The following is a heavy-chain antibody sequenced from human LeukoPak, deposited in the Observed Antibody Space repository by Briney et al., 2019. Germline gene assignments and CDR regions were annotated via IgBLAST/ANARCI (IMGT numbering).Heavy chain of an antibody. J-gene: IGHJ4*02. V-gene: IGHV4-39*01. D-gene: IGHD3-16*01. CDR3: ARQMGVGVWALDY. CDR2: IFHTGKT. CDR1: GGSISTGNYW. Sequence: SETLSLTCDVSGGSISTGNYWWGWLRQPPGKGLECIGIIFHTGKTHDNPSLRGRVSMTVDTSKNQFSLRLSAVTAADTAVYYCARQMGVGVWALDYWGQGALVTVSS.